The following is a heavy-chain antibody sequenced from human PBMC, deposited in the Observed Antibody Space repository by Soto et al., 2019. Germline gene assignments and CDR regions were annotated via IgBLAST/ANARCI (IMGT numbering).Heavy chain of an antibody. D-gene: IGHD6-6*01. J-gene: IGHJ6*02. Sequence: SVKVSCKASGGTFSSYAIRWVRQAPGQGLEWMGGIIPIFGTANYAQKFQGRVTITADESTSTAYMELSSLRSEDTAVYYCARDLSSIAARPPRYYYYGMDVWGQGTTVTVYS. V-gene: IGHV1-69*13. CDR2: IIPIFGTA. CDR1: GGTFSSYA. CDR3: ARDLSSIAARPPRYYYYGMDV.